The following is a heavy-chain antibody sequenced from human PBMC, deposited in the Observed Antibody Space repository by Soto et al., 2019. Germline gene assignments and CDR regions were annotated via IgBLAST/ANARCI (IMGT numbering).Heavy chain of an antibody. Sequence: ASVKVSCKASGYTFTGYAIHWVRQAPGQSLEWMGWISAGTGDTKYSQRFQGRVTIVTDTSASTAYMELSSLTSEDTAVYYCAKTNYFGSGSHNYYFDFWGQGTLVTVSS. J-gene: IGHJ4*02. CDR2: ISAGTGDT. D-gene: IGHD3-10*01. CDR3: AKTNYFGSGSHNYYFDF. CDR1: GYTFTGYA. V-gene: IGHV1-3*01.